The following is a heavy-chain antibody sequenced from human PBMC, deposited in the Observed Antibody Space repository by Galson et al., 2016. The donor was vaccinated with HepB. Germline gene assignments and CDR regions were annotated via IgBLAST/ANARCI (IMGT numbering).Heavy chain of an antibody. J-gene: IGHJ6*02. V-gene: IGHV3-7*03. Sequence: SLRLSCAASRLTFSSYWMTWVRQAPGNGPEWVANINQGGSEENYVDSMKGRFTISRDNTKNSLFLQINSLRAEDAAVYYCARDLSFGGGSTWYDVMDVWGQGTTVTVSS. CDR3: ARDLSFGGGSTWYDVMDV. D-gene: IGHD3-10*01. CDR1: RLTFSSYW. CDR2: INQGGSEE.